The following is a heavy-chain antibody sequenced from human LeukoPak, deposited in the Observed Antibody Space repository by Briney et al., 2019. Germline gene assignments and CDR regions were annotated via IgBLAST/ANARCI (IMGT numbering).Heavy chain of an antibody. CDR1: GYTFRDHG. Sequence: HPGRSLRLSCVASGYTFRDHGMHWVRQAPGKGLEWVTMIWSTGTSAFYADSVRGRFTISRDNFKNTLYLQMNNLRVDDTGTYYCARKLWRGNDYWGQGTLVTVSP. D-gene: IGHD3-3*01. V-gene: IGHV3-33*01. CDR2: IWSTGTSA. CDR3: ARKLWRGNDY. J-gene: IGHJ4*02.